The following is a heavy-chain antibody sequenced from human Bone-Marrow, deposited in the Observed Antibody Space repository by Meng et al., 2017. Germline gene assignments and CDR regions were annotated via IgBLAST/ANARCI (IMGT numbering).Heavy chain of an antibody. V-gene: IGHV3-48*03. CDR1: GFSFSDYE. J-gene: IGHJ4*02. CDR2: ISGSGDTM. Sequence: GESLKISCAASGFSFSDYEMNWVRQAPGKGLEWVSYISGSGDTMYRADSVKGRFTISRDNAKNSLYLQMNSLRSEDTAVYYCARDGNLGWSFDYWGQGTLVTVSS. D-gene: IGHD2-15*01. CDR3: ARDGNLGWSFDY.